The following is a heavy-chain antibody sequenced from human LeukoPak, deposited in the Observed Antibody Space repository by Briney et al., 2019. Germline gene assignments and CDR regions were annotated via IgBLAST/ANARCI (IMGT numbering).Heavy chain of an antibody. D-gene: IGHD6-6*01. Sequence: PGGSLRLSCAASGFTFSSYAMSWVRQAPGKGLGWVSAISGSGGSTYYADSVKGRFTISRDNSKNTLYLQMNSLRAEDTAVYYCAKGTEYSSSSGNYFDYWGQGTLVTVSS. CDR3: AKGTEYSSSSGNYFDY. CDR2: ISGSGGST. J-gene: IGHJ4*02. CDR1: GFTFSSYA. V-gene: IGHV3-23*01.